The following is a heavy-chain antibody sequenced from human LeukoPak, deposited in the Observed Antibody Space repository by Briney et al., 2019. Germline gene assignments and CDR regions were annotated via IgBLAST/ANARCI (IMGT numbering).Heavy chain of an antibody. J-gene: IGHJ4*02. D-gene: IGHD1-26*01. CDR3: ARRGKVGLPTYFDY. CDR1: GFTFSTYA. V-gene: IGHV3-23*01. CDR2: ISAYGEST. Sequence: TGGSLRLSCAASGFTFSTYAMSWVRRAPGKGLQWVASISAYGESTYHADSVKGRFTTSRDNSKDTLSLHMDSLRADDTAVYYCARRGKVGLPTYFDYWGQGTLVTVSS.